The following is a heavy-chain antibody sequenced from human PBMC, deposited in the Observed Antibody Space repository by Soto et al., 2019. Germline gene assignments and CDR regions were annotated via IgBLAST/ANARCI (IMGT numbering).Heavy chain of an antibody. CDR1: GFTFSSYA. J-gene: IGHJ4*02. V-gene: IGHV3-30-3*01. Sequence: QVQLVESGGGVVQPGRSLRQSCAASGFTFSSYAMHWVRQAPGKGLGWVALISYDGSNKYYADSVKGRFTISRDNSKNTLYLQMNSLRAEDTAVYYCAREGDSGSYPIDYWGQGTLVTVSS. CDR2: ISYDGSNK. CDR3: AREGDSGSYPIDY. D-gene: IGHD3-10*01.